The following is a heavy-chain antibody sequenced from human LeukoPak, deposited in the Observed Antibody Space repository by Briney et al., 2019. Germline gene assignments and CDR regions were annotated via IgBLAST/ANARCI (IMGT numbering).Heavy chain of an antibody. CDR3: ARHYGRLQVWSPLDY. CDR2: IYHSGST. CDR1: GDSITNSRYC. Sequence: SETLSLTCTVSGDSITNSRYCWGWIRQPPGKGLEWIGNIYHSGSTYYNSSLKRRVTISVDTSKNQFSLKLTSVTAADTAVYYCARHYGRLQVWSPLDYWGQGTQVTVSS. D-gene: IGHD5-18*01. V-gene: IGHV4-39*01. J-gene: IGHJ4*02.